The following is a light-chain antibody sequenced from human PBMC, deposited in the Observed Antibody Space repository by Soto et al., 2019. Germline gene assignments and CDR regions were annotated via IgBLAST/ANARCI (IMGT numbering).Light chain of an antibody. J-gene: IGKJ2*01. CDR2: GAS. V-gene: IGKV3-20*01. Sequence: EIVLTQSPGTLSLSPGETATLSCRASQTVRNSYLAWYQQKPGQAPRLLIYGASSRSAGIPARFSGSGSGTDFTLTISRLEPEDFAVYSCQQYGSLPTFGQGTKLEIK. CDR1: QTVRNSY. CDR3: QQYGSLPT.